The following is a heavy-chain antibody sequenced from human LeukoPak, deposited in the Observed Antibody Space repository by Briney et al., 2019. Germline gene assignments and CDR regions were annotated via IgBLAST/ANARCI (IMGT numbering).Heavy chain of an antibody. V-gene: IGHV3-7*01. CDR1: GFTFSNYW. CDR2: IKQDGSEK. J-gene: IGHJ6*02. D-gene: IGHD3-22*01. CDR3: ARSETTYYYDSSVFYYYYGMDV. Sequence: GGSLRLSCAASGFTFSNYWMTWVRQAPGKGLEWVANIKQDGSEKYCVDSVKGRFTISRDNAKNSLYLQMNSLRAEDTAVYYCARSETTYYYDSSVFYYYYGMDVWGQGTTVTVSS.